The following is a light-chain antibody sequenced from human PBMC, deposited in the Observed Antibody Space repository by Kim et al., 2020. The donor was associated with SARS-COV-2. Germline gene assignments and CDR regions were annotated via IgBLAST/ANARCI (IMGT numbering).Light chain of an antibody. CDR3: NSRDSSGNWV. CDR1: SLRSYY. CDR2: GKN. V-gene: IGLV3-19*01. J-gene: IGLJ3*02. Sequence: SSELTQYPAVSVALGQTVRITCQGDSLRSYYASWYQQKPGQAPVLVIYGKNNRPSGIPDRFSGSSSGNTASLTITGAQAEDEADYYCNSRDSSGNWVFGGGTQLTVL.